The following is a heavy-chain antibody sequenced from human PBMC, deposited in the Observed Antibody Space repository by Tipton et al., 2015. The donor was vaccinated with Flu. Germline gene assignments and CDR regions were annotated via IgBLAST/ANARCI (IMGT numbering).Heavy chain of an antibody. J-gene: IGHJ3*01. CDR3: ARDLRGYSGYTGGDAFDL. D-gene: IGHD5-12*01. Sequence: TLSLTCTVSGGSVTSSYWSWIRQPAGKGLEWIGRISTSGSTNYNASLESRVTMSRDTSKNHFSLRLSSATAADTALYYYARDLRGYSGYTGGDAFDLWGPGIMVTVFS. V-gene: IGHV4-4*07. CDR2: ISTSGST. CDR1: GGSVTSSY.